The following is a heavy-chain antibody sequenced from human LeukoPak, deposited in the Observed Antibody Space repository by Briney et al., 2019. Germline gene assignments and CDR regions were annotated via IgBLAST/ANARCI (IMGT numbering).Heavy chain of an antibody. CDR1: GYTFTGYY. CDR2: INPNSGGT. D-gene: IGHD6-13*01. Sequence: GASVKVSCKASGYTFTGYYMHWERQAPGQGLEWMGWINPNSGGTNYAQKFQGRVTMARDTSISTAYMELSRLRSDDTAVYYCVLTLSSSLTPFDYWGQGTLVTVSS. J-gene: IGHJ4*02. CDR3: VLTLSSSLTPFDY. V-gene: IGHV1-2*02.